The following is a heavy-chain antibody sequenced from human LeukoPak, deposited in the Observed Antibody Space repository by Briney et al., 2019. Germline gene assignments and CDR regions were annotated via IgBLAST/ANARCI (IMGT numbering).Heavy chain of an antibody. CDR2: IRQDGSEK. V-gene: IGHV3-7*02. CDR3: ARGRHSSSWYDY. Sequence: RGSLRLSCAASGFIFSSYWMSRVRQAPGKGLEWVAHIRQDGSEKYYVASVKGRFTISRDNAKNSLYLQMNSLRVEDTAVYYCARGRHSSSWYDYWGQGTLVTVSS. J-gene: IGHJ4*02. CDR1: GFIFSSYW. D-gene: IGHD6-13*01.